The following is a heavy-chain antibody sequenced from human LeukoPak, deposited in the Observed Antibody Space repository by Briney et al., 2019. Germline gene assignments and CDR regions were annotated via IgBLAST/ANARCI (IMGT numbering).Heavy chain of an antibody. J-gene: IGHJ4*02. CDR1: GGSFSGYY. Sequence: SETLSLTCAVYGGSFSGYYWSWIRQPPGKGLEWIGEINHSGGTNYNPSLKSRVTISVDTSKNQFSLKLSSVTAADTAVYYCARDSPPAYCSGGSCYFDYWGQGTLVTVSS. V-gene: IGHV4-34*01. CDR2: INHSGGT. D-gene: IGHD2-15*01. CDR3: ARDSPPAYCSGGSCYFDY.